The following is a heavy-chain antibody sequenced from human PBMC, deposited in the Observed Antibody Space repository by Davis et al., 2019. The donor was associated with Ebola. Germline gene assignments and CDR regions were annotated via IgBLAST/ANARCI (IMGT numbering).Heavy chain of an antibody. CDR3: ERDRSRGYSYGSVYYYGMDV. CDR1: GGSISSYY. D-gene: IGHD5-18*01. CDR2: LYYSGST. Sequence: MPGGSLRLSCTVSGGSISSYYWSWIRQPPGKGLEWIGYLYYSGSTNYNSSLKSRVTISVDTSKNQFSLKLSSVTAADTAVYYCERDRSRGYSYGSVYYYGMDVWGQGTTVTVSS. V-gene: IGHV4-59*12. J-gene: IGHJ6*02.